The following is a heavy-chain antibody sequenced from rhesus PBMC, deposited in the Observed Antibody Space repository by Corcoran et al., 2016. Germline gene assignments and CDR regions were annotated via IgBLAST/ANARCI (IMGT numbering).Heavy chain of an antibody. D-gene: IGHD6-31*01. V-gene: IGHV1-111*01. CDR2: IDQEYGEA. CDR3: ATGQDISGYMHDY. CDR1: GYRFTDSS. Sequence: EVRLVQSGAEVKKPGASVRISCKASGYRFTDSSLHWVRQTPEKGRECGGRIDQEYGEADKAKKYQERITITRDTSTDTAYMELSSLRSEDTAIYYCATGQDISGYMHDYWGQGVLVTVSS. J-gene: IGHJ4*01.